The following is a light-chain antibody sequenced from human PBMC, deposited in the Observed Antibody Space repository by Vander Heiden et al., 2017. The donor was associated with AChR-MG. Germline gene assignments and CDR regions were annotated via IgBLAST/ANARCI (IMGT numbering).Light chain of an antibody. CDR1: QSVPNNY. V-gene: IGKV3-11*01. J-gene: IGKJ4*01. CDR2: DAS. CDR3: QQRGNWPLT. Sequence: EIVLTQSPATLSLSPGERATLSCRASQSVPNNYLAWYQHKPGQAPRLLIYDASNRATDIPPRFSGRGSGTDFTLTISSLEPEDFAVYYCQQRGNWPLTFGGGTKVEIK.